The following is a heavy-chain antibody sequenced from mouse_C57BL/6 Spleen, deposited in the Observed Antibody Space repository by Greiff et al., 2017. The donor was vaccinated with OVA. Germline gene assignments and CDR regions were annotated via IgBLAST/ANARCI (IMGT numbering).Heavy chain of an antibody. D-gene: IGHD1-1*01. J-gene: IGHJ2*01. CDR1: GYTFTSYW. Sequence: QVQLQQPGAELVKPGASVKLSCKASGYTFTSYWMQWVKQRPGQGLEWIGEIDPSDSYTNYNQKFKGKATLTVDTSSSTAYMQLSSLTSEDSAVYYCARREDYYGSSYGYWGQGTTLTVSS. CDR2: IDPSDSYT. CDR3: ARREDYYGSSYGY. V-gene: IGHV1-50*01.